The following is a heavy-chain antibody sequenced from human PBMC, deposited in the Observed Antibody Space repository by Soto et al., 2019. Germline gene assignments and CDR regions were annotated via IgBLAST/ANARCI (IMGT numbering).Heavy chain of an antibody. Sequence: ASVKVSCKASGGTFSSYAISWVRQAPGQGLEWMGGIIPIFGTANYAQKFQGRVTITADESTSTAYMELSSLSSEDTAVYYCAIVGTRDSSSGYLFDYWGQGTLVTVSS. CDR2: IIPIFGTA. D-gene: IGHD6-19*01. V-gene: IGHV1-69*13. CDR1: GGTFSSYA. J-gene: IGHJ4*02. CDR3: AIVGTRDSSSGYLFDY.